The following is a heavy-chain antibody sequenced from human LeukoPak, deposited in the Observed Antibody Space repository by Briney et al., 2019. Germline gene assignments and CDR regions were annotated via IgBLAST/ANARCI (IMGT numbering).Heavy chain of an antibody. CDR1: GITFSDYY. D-gene: IGHD6-13*01. CDR2: ISPNSTYT. V-gene: IGHV3-11*03. J-gene: IGHJ4*02. CDR3: AAGTAADY. Sequence: GGSLRLSCAVSGITFSDYYMNWIRQARGKGLEWISYISPNSTYTDSADSVKGRFTISRDNAKNSLFLQIDSLRAEDTAVYYCAAGTAADYWGQGTLVAVSS.